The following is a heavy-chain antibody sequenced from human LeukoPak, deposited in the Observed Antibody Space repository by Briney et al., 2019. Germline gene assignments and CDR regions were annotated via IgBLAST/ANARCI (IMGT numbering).Heavy chain of an antibody. CDR1: GFTFSSYG. CDR2: ISNDGSNK. D-gene: IGHD2-2*02. CDR3: ARVRCSSSSCYSSSWSYFFDH. J-gene: IGHJ4*02. Sequence: GRSLRLSCAASGFTFSSYGMHWVRQAPGKGLEWVAVISNDGSNKYYADSVKGRFTISRDNSKNTLYLQMNSLRAEDSAVYYCARVRCSSSSCYSSSWSYFFDHWGQGTLVTVSS. V-gene: IGHV3-30*03.